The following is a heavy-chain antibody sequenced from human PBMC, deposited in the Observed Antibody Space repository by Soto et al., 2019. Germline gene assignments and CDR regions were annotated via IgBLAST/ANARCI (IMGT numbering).Heavy chain of an antibody. J-gene: IGHJ5*02. D-gene: IGHD2-15*01. CDR2: LSGNGDTT. CDR3: GTALKNYCNGGSCYVGAPSS. Sequence: EVQLLESGGGSIQPGGSLRLSCAASGFTFTDFPMAWVRQPPGKGLEWVSSLSGNGDTTYHADSVKGRFTISRDNSKNTLYLQMNSLRAEDTAIYYCGTALKNYCNGGSCYVGAPSSWGQGTLVTVSS. CDR1: GFTFTDFP. V-gene: IGHV3-23*01.